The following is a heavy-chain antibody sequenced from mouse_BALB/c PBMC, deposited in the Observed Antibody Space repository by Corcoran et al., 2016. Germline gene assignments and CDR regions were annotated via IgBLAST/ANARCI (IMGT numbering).Heavy chain of an antibody. V-gene: IGHV1-62-2*01. J-gene: IGHJ3*01. D-gene: IGHD2-14*01. CDR3: ARHAYSKYDGFAY. CDR2: FYPRSGKI. Sequence: VQLQQSGPELAKPGTSVTLSCKASGYTFTEYVIHWVKQRSGQGLEWIGWFYPRSGKINYNEKFRDKATLTADKSSSTVYMELSRLTSEDSAVYFCARHAYSKYDGFAYWGQGTLVTVSA. CDR1: GYTFTEYV.